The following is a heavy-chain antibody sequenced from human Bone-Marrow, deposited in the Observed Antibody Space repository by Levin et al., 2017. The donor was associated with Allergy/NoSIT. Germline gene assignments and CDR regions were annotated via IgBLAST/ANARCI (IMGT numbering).Heavy chain of an antibody. CDR3: ARDNVITYNWFDP. Sequence: PSETLSLTCTVSGGSIRSGDYYWTWIRQPPGKGLEWIGNIYYTGSTNYNPSLKSRVTISIDTSKNQFSLKLSSATAADTAVYYCARDNVITYNWFDPWGQGTLVTVSS. CDR2: IYYTGST. V-gene: IGHV4-30-4*01. D-gene: IGHD3-16*01. CDR1: GGSIRSGDYY. J-gene: IGHJ5*02.